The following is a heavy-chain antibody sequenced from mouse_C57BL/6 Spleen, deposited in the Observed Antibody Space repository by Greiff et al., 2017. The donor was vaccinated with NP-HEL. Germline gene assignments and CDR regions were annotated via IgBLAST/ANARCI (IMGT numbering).Heavy chain of an antibody. V-gene: IGHV1-82*01. CDR1: GYAFSSSW. CDR3: ARYDYDGGFAY. Sequence: QVQLQQSGPELVKPGASVKISCKASGYAFSSSWMNWVKQRPGKGLEWIGRIYPGDGDTNYIGKFKGKATLTADKSSSTAYMQLSSLTSEDSAVYFCARYDYDGGFAYGGQGTLVTVSA. D-gene: IGHD2-4*01. CDR2: IYPGDGDT. J-gene: IGHJ3*01.